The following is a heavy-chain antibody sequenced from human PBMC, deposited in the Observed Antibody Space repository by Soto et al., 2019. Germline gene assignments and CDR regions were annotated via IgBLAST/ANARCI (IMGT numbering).Heavy chain of an antibody. J-gene: IGHJ4*02. D-gene: IGHD3-3*01. Sequence: QLQLQESGPGLVKPSETLSLTCTVSGGSISSSSYYWGWIRQPPGKGLEWIGSIYYSGSTYYNPSLTSRVTISVDTSKNQFSLKLSSGTAADTAVYYCARQLLTNYGVVNHFDYWGQGTLVTVSS. CDR2: IYYSGST. CDR3: ARQLLTNYGVVNHFDY. CDR1: GGSISSSSYY. V-gene: IGHV4-39*01.